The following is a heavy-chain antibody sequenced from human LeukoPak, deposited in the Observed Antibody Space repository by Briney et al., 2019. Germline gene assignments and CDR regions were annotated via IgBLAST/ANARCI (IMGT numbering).Heavy chain of an antibody. J-gene: IGHJ4*02. Sequence: ASVKVSCKASGYTFTSYAMHWMRQAPAQRPEWMGWINGGNDNTKYSQKFHGRLTITRDTSASTAYMELSSLRSEDTAVYYCATGDRRNYWGQGTLVTVSA. CDR1: GYTFTSYA. CDR3: ATGDRRNY. D-gene: IGHD7-27*01. CDR2: INGGNDNT. V-gene: IGHV1-3*01.